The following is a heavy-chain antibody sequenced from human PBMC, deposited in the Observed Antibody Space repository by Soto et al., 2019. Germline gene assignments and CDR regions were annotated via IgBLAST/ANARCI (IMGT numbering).Heavy chain of an antibody. V-gene: IGHV1-69*13. CDR1: GGTFSSYA. D-gene: IGHD1-26*01. CDR3: ARGLGGGSYSDY. Sequence: ASVKVSCKVSGGTFSSYAISWVRQAPGQGLEWMGGIIPIFGTANYAQKFQGRVTITADESTSTAYMELSSLRSEDTAVYYCARGLGGGSYSDYWGQGTLVTVSS. CDR2: IIPIFGTA. J-gene: IGHJ4*02.